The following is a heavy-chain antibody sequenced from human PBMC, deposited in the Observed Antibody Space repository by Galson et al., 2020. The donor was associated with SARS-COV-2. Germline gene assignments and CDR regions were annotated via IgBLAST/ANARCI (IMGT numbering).Heavy chain of an antibody. CDR3: ATSKAITGTTHLYYYYYGMDV. Sequence: ASVKVSCKVSGYTLTELSMHWVRQAPGKGLEWMGGFDPEDGETIYAQKFQGRVTMTEDTSTDTAYMELSSLRSEDTAVYYCATSKAITGTTHLYYYYYGMDVWGKGTTVTVSS. V-gene: IGHV1-24*01. D-gene: IGHD1-7*01. CDR1: GYTLTELS. CDR2: FDPEDGET. J-gene: IGHJ6*04.